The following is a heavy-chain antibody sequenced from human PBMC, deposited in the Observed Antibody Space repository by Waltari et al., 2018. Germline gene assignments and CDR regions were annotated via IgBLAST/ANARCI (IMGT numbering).Heavy chain of an antibody. CDR3: ARAGYSYGYEAFDI. Sequence: GLVQPGGSLRLSCAASGFTFSSYWMSWVRQAPGKGLEWVANIKQDGSEKYYVDSVKGRFTISRDNAKNSLYLQMNSLRAEDTAVYYCARAGYSYGYEAFDIWGQGTMVTVSS. CDR2: IKQDGSEK. J-gene: IGHJ3*02. CDR1: GFTFSSYW. D-gene: IGHD5-18*01. V-gene: IGHV3-7*01.